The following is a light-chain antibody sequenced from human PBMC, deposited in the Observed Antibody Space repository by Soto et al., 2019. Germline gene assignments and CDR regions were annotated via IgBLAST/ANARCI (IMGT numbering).Light chain of an antibody. CDR3: QQYGSTPRT. V-gene: IGKV3-20*01. J-gene: IGKJ1*01. CDR2: GAS. CDR1: QTVSNY. Sequence: EIVLTQSPGTLSLSPGERATLSCRAGQTVSNYLAWYQRKTGQAPRLLILGASTRATGIPDRCSGNGSGPDFTLNISRREPEDFAVYYGQQYGSTPRTFGQGTKVEIK.